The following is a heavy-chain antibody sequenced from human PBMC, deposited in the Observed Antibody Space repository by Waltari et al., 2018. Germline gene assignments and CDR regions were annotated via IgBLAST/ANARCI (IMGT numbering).Heavy chain of an antibody. CDR1: GGSISSGSYY. Sequence: QVQLQESGPGLVKPSQTLSLTCTVSGGSISSGSYYWSWIRQPAGKGLEWIGRIYTSGSTNYNPSRKIRVTISVDPSKNHFSLKLSSVTAADTAGYYCAGDTHGVFDYWGQGTLVTVSS. V-gene: IGHV4-61*02. CDR3: AGDTHGVFDY. J-gene: IGHJ4*02. D-gene: IGHD3-16*01. CDR2: IYTSGST.